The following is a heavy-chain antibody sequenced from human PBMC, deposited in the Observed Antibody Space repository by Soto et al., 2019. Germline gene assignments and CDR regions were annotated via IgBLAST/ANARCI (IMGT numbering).Heavy chain of an antibody. Sequence: QVQLVQSGAEVKKPGASVKVSCKASGYTFSGYYMHWVRQAPGQGLEWMGWINPNSGNTGYAQKFQGRVTMTRNTSISTAYMELSSLRSEDTAVYYCARARVYLYYYGMDVWGQGTTVTVSS. V-gene: IGHV1-8*02. CDR1: GYTFSGYY. J-gene: IGHJ6*02. CDR2: INPNSGNT. CDR3: ARARVYLYYYGMDV. D-gene: IGHD6-13*01.